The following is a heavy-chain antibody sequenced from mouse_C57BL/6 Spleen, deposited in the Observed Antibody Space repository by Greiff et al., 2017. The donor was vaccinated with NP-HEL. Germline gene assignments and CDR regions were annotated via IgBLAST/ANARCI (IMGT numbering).Heavy chain of an antibody. D-gene: IGHD1-1*01. Sequence: QVTLKESGPGILQPSQTLSLTCSFSGFSLSTFGMGVGWIRQPSGKGLEWLAHIWWDDDKYYNPALKSRLTISKDTSKNQVFLKIANVDTADTATYYCARPYYYGSSPLYFDYWGQGTTLTVSS. CDR2: IWWDDDK. CDR1: GFSLSTFGMG. J-gene: IGHJ2*01. V-gene: IGHV8-8*01. CDR3: ARPYYYGSSPLYFDY.